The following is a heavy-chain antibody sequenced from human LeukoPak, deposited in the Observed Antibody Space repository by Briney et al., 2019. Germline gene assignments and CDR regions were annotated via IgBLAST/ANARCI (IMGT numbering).Heavy chain of an antibody. D-gene: IGHD2-15*01. Sequence: RASVKVSCKTSGYIFMTYGISWIRQAPGQGLEWMGWISADSGDTQYHEKMEGRLPITKDPSTASVSMELSSLRSDDTAIYYCTRSQRSPRILLPPDYWGQGTLVTVSS. CDR3: TRSQRSPRILLPPDY. CDR2: ISADSGDT. CDR1: GYIFMTYG. J-gene: IGHJ4*02. V-gene: IGHV1-18*01.